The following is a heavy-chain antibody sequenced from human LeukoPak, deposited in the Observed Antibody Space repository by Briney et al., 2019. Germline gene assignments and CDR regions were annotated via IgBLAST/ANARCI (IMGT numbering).Heavy chain of an antibody. V-gene: IGHV4-31*03. Sequence: PSETLSLTCTVSGASISSGGYYWSWIRQHPGKGLEWIGYIYYSGSTYYNPSLKSRVTISVDTSKNQFSLKLSSVTAADTAVYYCASLSSTSLLYYFDYWGQGTLVTVSS. D-gene: IGHD2-2*01. J-gene: IGHJ4*02. CDR2: IYYSGST. CDR3: ASLSSTSLLYYFDY. CDR1: GASISSGGYY.